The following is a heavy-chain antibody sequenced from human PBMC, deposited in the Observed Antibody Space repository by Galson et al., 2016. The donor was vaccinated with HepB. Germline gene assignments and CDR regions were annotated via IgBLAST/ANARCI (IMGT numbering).Heavy chain of an antibody. D-gene: IGHD2-21*02. CDR3: ANIVVMTVEADY. Sequence: SLRLSCAASGVPFIKYAMNWVRQAPGRGLEWVSAISTDGGRTYYADSVKGRFTISRDNSKNTLYLQMNSLRAEDTAVYYCANIVVMTVEADYWGQGTLVTVSS. CDR1: GVPFIKYA. CDR2: ISTDGGRT. J-gene: IGHJ4*02. V-gene: IGHV3-23*01.